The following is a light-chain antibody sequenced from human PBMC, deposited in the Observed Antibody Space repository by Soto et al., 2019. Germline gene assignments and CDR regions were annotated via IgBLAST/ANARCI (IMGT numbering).Light chain of an antibody. CDR2: GAS. CDR1: QSISSY. Sequence: EVVLTQSPGTLSLSPGERATLSCRASQSISSYLAWYQKKPGQAPRLLIYGASSRATGIPDRFSGSGSGTDFTLTISRLEPEDFAVYYCQQYGGSPRTFGQGTKVDIK. V-gene: IGKV3-20*01. CDR3: QQYGGSPRT. J-gene: IGKJ1*01.